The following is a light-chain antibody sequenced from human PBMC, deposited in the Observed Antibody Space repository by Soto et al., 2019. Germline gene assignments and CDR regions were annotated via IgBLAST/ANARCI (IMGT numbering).Light chain of an antibody. CDR1: QSVRTC. CDR3: QQYNNWPLT. CDR2: DAS. Sequence: TQSPGTLSLSQGEIATLSCSASQSVRTCLACYQHKPGKAPKLLIYDASSLASGVPSRFSGSGSGTEFTLTISSLQSEDFAVYYCQQYNNWPLTFGGGTKVDIK. J-gene: IGKJ4*01. V-gene: IGKV1-5*01.